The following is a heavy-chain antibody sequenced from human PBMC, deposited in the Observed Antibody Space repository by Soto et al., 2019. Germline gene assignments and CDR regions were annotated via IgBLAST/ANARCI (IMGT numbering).Heavy chain of an antibody. J-gene: IGHJ4*02. D-gene: IGHD6-19*01. CDR2: INHSGST. CDR1: GGSFSGYY. Sequence: SETLSLTCAVYGGSFSGYYWSWIRQPPGKGLEWIGEINHSGSTNYNPSLKSRVTISVDTSKNQFSPKLSSVTAADTAVYYCARAKWLPRVFDYWGQGTLVTVSS. CDR3: ARAKWLPRVFDY. V-gene: IGHV4-34*01.